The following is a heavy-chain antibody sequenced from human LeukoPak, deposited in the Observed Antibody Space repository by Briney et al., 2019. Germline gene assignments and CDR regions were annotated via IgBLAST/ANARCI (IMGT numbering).Heavy chain of an antibody. D-gene: IGHD2-15*01. J-gene: IGHJ4*02. CDR2: INHSGST. CDR1: GGSFRDYY. Sequence: SETLPLTCAVYGGSFRDYYWSWIRQPPGKGLEWIGEINHSGSTNYNPSLKSRVTISLDTSKNQFSLKLSSVTAADTAVYYCARPAATGYYFDYWGQGTLVTVSS. V-gene: IGHV4-34*01. CDR3: ARPAATGYYFDY.